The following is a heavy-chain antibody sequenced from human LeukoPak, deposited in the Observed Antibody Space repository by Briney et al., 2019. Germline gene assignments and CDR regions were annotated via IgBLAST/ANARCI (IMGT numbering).Heavy chain of an antibody. J-gene: IGHJ4*02. V-gene: IGHV1-18*01. D-gene: IGHD6-13*01. Sequence: ASVKVSCKASGYTFTSYGISWVRQAPGQGLEWMGWISAYNGNTNYAQKLQGRVTMTTDTSTSTAYMGLRSLRSDDTAVYYCAREGAYSSSWYYFDYWGQGTLVTVSS. CDR3: AREGAYSSSWYYFDY. CDR1: GYTFTSYG. CDR2: ISAYNGNT.